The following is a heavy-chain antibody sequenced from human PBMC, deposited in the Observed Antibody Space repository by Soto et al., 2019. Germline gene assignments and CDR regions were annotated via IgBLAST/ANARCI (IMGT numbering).Heavy chain of an antibody. Sequence: PSETLSLTCTVSGGSISSSYWSWIRQPPGKGLEWIGYIHYSGSTNYNPSLKSRVTISVDTSKNQFSLKLSSVTAADTAVYYCDRERHDGSSLALWGQGTLVTVPS. D-gene: IGHD6-19*01. CDR1: GGSISSSY. CDR2: IHYSGST. V-gene: IGHV4-59*12. CDR3: DRERHDGSSLAL. J-gene: IGHJ5*02.